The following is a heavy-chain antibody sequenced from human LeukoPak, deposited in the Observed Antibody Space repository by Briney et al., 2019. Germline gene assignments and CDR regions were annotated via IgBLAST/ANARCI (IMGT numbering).Heavy chain of an antibody. V-gene: IGHV3-7*01. CDR1: GFTFSNYW. J-gene: IGHJ4*02. CDR3: ARVTGTDYIWGSYRY. Sequence: GGSLRLSCAASGFTFSNYWMTWVRQAPGKGLEWVANIKQDGSEKYYVDSVKGRFTISRDNAKNSLYLQMNSLRAEDTAVYYCARVTGTDYIWGSYRYWGQGTLVTVSS. CDR2: IKQDGSEK. D-gene: IGHD3-16*02.